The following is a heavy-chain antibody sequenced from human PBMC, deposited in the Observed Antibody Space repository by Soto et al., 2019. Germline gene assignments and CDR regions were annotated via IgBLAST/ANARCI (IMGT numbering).Heavy chain of an antibody. CDR1: GYTFTSYN. D-gene: IGHD4-17*01. Sequence: ASVKVSCKASGYTFTSYNLHWVRQAPGLGLEWMGIINPSGGSTNYAQKFQGRVTMTRDTSTSTVYMELSSLRYEDTAVYYCAMNGAHDAFDIWGQGTMVTVSS. J-gene: IGHJ3*02. V-gene: IGHV1-46*03. CDR3: AMNGAHDAFDI. CDR2: INPSGGST.